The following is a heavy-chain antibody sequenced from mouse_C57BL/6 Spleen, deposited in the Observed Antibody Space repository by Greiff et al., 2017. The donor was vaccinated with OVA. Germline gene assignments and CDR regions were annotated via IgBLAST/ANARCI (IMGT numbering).Heavy chain of an antibody. CDR3: GRGGNFYYYAMDY. Sequence: EVQLQQSGPELVKPGASVTISCKASGYSFTDYNMNWVKQSHGKSLEWIGVINPNYGTTSYNQKFKGKATLTVDQSSSTAYMQLNSLTSEDSAVYYCGRGGNFYYYAMDYWGQGTTVTVSS. CDR1: GYSFTDYN. D-gene: IGHD2-1*01. J-gene: IGHJ4*01. CDR2: INPNYGTT. V-gene: IGHV1-39*01.